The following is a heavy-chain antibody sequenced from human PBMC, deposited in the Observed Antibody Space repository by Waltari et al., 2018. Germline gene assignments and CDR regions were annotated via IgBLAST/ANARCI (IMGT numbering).Heavy chain of an antibody. CDR3: ARSVEGAFDV. V-gene: IGHV3-48*01. CDR2: MTSDERTI. J-gene: IGHJ3*01. CDR1: GFHFRVVS. Sequence: EVQLVESGGGLVQPGGSRRLSVAASGFHFRVVSMNWVGQAPGKGLEWVSYMTSDERTIYYADSVEGRFTISRDNAKGSVYLQMNSLRAEDTAVYYCARSVEGAFDVWGQGTMVTVSS.